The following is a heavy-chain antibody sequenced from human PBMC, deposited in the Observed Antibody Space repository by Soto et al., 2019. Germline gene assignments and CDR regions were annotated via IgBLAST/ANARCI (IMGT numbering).Heavy chain of an antibody. CDR1: GFTFGDDA. CDR2: VTGSATNI. J-gene: IGHJ4*02. D-gene: IGHD3-9*01. V-gene: IGHV3-23*01. Sequence: EVQLLESGGGLIQPGGSLRLSCAASGFTFGDDAMSWVRHAPWKGLEWVATVTGSATNIYYTDSVKGRFAVSRDNSRDTLYLQMNRLTAEDTAVYYCAEGVATYELLTHDYWGQGTLVTVSS. CDR3: AEGVATYELLTHDY.